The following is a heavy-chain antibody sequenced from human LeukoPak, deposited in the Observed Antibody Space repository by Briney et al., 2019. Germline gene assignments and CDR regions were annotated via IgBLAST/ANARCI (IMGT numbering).Heavy chain of an antibody. CDR2: ISYDGSNK. D-gene: IGHD2-2*02. J-gene: IGHJ6*02. CDR1: GFTFSSYA. V-gene: IGHV3-30-3*01. CDR3: ARDGGYRSSTSCYISAYYGMDV. Sequence: GGSLRLSCAASGFTFSSYAMHWVRQAPGKGLEWVAVISYDGSNKYYADSVKGRFTISRDNSKNTLYLQMNSLRAEDTAVYYCARDGGYRSSTSCYISAYYGMDVWGQGTTVTVSS.